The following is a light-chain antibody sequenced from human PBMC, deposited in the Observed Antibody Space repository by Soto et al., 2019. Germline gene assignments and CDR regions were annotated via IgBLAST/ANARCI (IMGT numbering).Light chain of an antibody. Sequence: QSALTQPASVSGSPGQSITLSCTGTSSDVGGYNYVSWYQQHPGTAPKLMIYEVSDRPSGVSNRFSGSKSGNTASLTISGLQAEDEADYYCCSYTSSSTVVFGGGTKVTVL. CDR1: SSDVGGYNY. V-gene: IGLV2-14*01. CDR3: CSYTSSSTVV. J-gene: IGLJ2*01. CDR2: EVS.